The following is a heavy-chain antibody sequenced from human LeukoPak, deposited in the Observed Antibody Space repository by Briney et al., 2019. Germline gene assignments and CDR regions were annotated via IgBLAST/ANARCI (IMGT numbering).Heavy chain of an antibody. CDR3: ARGGPYSSSWRDAFDI. Sequence: SETLSLTCAVSGGSISSGGYSWSWIRQPPGKGLEWIGYIYHSGSTCYNPSLKSRVTISVDRSKNQFSLKLSSVTAADTAVYYCARGGPYSSSWRDAFDIWGQGTMVTVSS. V-gene: IGHV4-30-2*01. CDR2: IYHSGST. D-gene: IGHD6-13*01. J-gene: IGHJ3*02. CDR1: GGSISSGGYS.